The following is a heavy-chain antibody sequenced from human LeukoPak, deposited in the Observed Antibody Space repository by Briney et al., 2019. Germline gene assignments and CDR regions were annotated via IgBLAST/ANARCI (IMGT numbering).Heavy chain of an antibody. J-gene: IGHJ6*02. CDR1: GGTFSSYA. CDR3: ARDPGMDSSSWYVDHYYYGMDV. V-gene: IGHV1-69*04. CDR2: IIPILGIA. Sequence: SVKVSCKASGGTFSSYAISWVRQATGQGLEWMGRIIPILGIANYAQKFQGRVTITADKSTSTAYMELSSLRSEDTAMYYCARDPGMDSSSWYVDHYYYGMDVWGQGTTVTVSS. D-gene: IGHD6-13*01.